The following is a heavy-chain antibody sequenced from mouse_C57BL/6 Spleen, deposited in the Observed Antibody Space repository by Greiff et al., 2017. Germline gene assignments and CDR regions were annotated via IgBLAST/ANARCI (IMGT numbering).Heavy chain of an antibody. Sequence: QVQLQQPGAELVKPGASVKLSCKASGYTFTSYWMHWVKQRPGRGLEWIGRIDPNSGGTKYNEKFKSKATLTVDIPSSTAYMQLSSLTSEDSAVYYCASEFITTVPGAYWGQGTLVTVSA. V-gene: IGHV1-72*01. CDR3: ASEFITTVPGAY. CDR1: GYTFTSYW. D-gene: IGHD1-1*01. CDR2: IDPNSGGT. J-gene: IGHJ3*01.